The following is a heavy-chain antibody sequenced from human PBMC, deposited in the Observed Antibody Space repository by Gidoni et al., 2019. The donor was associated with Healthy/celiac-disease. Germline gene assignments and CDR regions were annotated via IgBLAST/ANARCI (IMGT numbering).Heavy chain of an antibody. J-gene: IGHJ4*02. CDR1: GFPFSSYA. V-gene: IGHV3-23*01. CDR3: AKSITGTTRGNY. Sequence: EVQRLESGGGLVQPGGSMRLSCAASGFPFSSYAMSWVRQAPGKGLEWVSAISGSGGSTYYADSVKGRFTISRDNSKNTLYLQMNSLRAEDTAVYYCAKSITGTTRGNYWGQGTLVTVSS. CDR2: ISGSGGST. D-gene: IGHD1-7*01.